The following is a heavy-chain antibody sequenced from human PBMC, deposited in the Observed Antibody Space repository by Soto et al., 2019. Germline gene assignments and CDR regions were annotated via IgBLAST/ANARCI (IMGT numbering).Heavy chain of an antibody. CDR1: GFTFSSYA. V-gene: IGHV3-23*01. D-gene: IGHD3-9*01. Sequence: GGSLRLSCAASGFTFSSYAMSWVRQAPGKGLEWVSAISGSGGSTYYADSVKGRFTISRDNSKNTLYLQMNSLRAEDTAVYYCAKGWKGPQRVRYFDWLRYYFDYWGQGTLVTVSS. J-gene: IGHJ4*02. CDR2: ISGSGGST. CDR3: AKGWKGPQRVRYFDWLRYYFDY.